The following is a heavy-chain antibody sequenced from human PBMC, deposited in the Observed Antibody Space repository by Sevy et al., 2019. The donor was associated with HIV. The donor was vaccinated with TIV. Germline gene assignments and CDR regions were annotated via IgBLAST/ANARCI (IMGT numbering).Heavy chain of an antibody. V-gene: IGHV3-48*02. Sequence: GGSLRLSCAVSGFNFRTYSMNWVRQAPGKGLEWLSYISDGILTIYYADSVKGRFTISRDNAKNLLYLQMNSLRDEDTAVYYCEGGPFDYWGQGTMVTVSS. CDR3: EGGPFDY. D-gene: IGHD3-16*01. CDR1: GFNFRTYS. CDR2: ISDGILTI. J-gene: IGHJ4*02.